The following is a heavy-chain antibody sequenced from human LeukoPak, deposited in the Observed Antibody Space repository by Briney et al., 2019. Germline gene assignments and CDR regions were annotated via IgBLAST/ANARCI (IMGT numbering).Heavy chain of an antibody. D-gene: IGHD3-10*01. CDR1: GYTFTGYY. CDR3: ARGMLWFGELFES. Sequence: ASVKVSCKASGYTFTGYYMHWVRQAPGRGLEWMGWINPNSGGTNYAQKFQGRVTMTRDTSISTAYMELSRLRSDDTAVYYCARGMLWFGELFESWGQGTLVTVSS. J-gene: IGHJ4*02. V-gene: IGHV1-2*02. CDR2: INPNSGGT.